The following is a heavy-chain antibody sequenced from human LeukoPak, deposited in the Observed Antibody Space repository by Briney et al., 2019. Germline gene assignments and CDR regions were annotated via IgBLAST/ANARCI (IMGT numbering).Heavy chain of an antibody. D-gene: IGHD5-24*01. Sequence: GGSLRLSCVAAGLTFSNYVMSWVRQAPGKGLEWVSSLSGSGGTTYYGDSVKGRFTISRDNSRNTLYLQMNSLRAEDKAAYYCAKERGYGYNHIDYWGQGTLVTVSS. CDR2: LSGSGGTT. V-gene: IGHV3-23*01. CDR1: GLTFSNYV. J-gene: IGHJ4*02. CDR3: AKERGYGYNHIDY.